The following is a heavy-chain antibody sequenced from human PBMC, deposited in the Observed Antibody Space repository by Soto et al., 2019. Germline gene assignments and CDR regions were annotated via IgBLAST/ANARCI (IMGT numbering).Heavy chain of an antibody. Sequence: QVQLQESGPGLVNPSGTLSLTCAVSGGSITSNWWSWVRQPPNKGLEWIGETHHSGRFNYNPSLSRRVTLAIAKAKNRVSLKLTSVTAAYTAVYYCVRNDGDRFGPWGQGILVTVSS. J-gene: IGHJ5*02. CDR1: GGSITSNW. CDR2: THHSGRF. CDR3: VRNDGDRFGP. V-gene: IGHV4-4*02. D-gene: IGHD3-10*01.